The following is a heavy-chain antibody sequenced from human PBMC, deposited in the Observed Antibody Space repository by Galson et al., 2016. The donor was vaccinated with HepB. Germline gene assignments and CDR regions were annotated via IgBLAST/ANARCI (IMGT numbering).Heavy chain of an antibody. D-gene: IGHD4-17*01. J-gene: IGHJ2*01. Sequence: SLRLSCAASGSTFSTYDMHWVRQASGKGLEWVSAIGTRGDTYYADSVEGRFTISRENAKNSLYLQMNYLRAEDTALYYCARELKDAVTFYWYLDLWGRGTLVTVSS. CDR3: ARELKDAVTFYWYLDL. V-gene: IGHV3-13*04. CDR1: GSTFSTYD. CDR2: IGTRGDT.